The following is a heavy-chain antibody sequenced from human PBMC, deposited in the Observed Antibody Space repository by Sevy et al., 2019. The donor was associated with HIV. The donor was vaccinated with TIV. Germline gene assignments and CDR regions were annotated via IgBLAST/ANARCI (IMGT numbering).Heavy chain of an antibody. CDR3: ARVFKERQLSSLSAFDI. J-gene: IGHJ3*02. D-gene: IGHD5-18*01. CDR2: IIPIFGTA. CDR1: GGTFSSYA. Sequence: ASVKVSCKASGGTFSSYAISWVRQAPGQGLEWMGGIIPIFGTANYSQKFQGRVTITADESTSTAYMELSSLRSEDTAVYYCARVFKERQLSSLSAFDIWGQGTMVTVSS. V-gene: IGHV1-69*13.